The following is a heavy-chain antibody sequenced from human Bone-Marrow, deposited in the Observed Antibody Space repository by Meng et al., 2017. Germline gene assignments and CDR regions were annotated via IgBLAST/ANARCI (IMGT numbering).Heavy chain of an antibody. CDR3: ARDSGIAVAGTPPKGFLYY. CDR1: GGSFSGYY. D-gene: IGHD6-19*01. J-gene: IGHJ4*02. CDR2: INHSGST. V-gene: IGHV4-34*01. Sequence: SETLSLTCAVYGGSFSGYYWSWIRQPPGKGLEWIGEINHSGSTNYNPSLKSRVTISVDTSKNQFSLKLSSVTAADTAVYYCARDSGIAVAGTPPKGFLYYWGQGTLVTVSS.